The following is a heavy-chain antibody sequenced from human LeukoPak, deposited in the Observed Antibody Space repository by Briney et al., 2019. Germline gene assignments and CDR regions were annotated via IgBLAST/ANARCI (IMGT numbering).Heavy chain of an antibody. CDR2: IYYSGST. CDR1: GGSISSGGYY. Sequence: PSETLSLTCTVSGGSISSGGYYWSWIRRHPGKGLEWIGYIYYSGSTYYNPSLKSRVTISVDTSKNQFSLKLSSVTAADTAVYYCARREMAAISAFDIWGQGTMVTVSS. V-gene: IGHV4-31*03. CDR3: ARREMAAISAFDI. J-gene: IGHJ3*02. D-gene: IGHD5-24*01.